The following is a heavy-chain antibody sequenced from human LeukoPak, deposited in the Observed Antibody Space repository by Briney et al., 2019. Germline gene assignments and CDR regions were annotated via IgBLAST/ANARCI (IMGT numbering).Heavy chain of an antibody. V-gene: IGHV1-69*02. CDR3: ASSYYDFWSKDGMDV. J-gene: IGHJ6*02. CDR1: GGTFSIYS. Sequence: SVTVSCNASGGTFSIYSISWVRQAPGQGHEWMGRIIPIVSIANYAQKFQGRVTFTADKYTSTAYMELSSLRSEDTAVYYCASSYYDFWSKDGMDVWGQGTTVTVSS. CDR2: IIPIVSIA. D-gene: IGHD3-3*01.